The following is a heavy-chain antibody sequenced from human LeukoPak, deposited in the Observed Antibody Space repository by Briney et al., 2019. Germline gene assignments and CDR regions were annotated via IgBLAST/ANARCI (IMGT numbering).Heavy chain of an antibody. J-gene: IGHJ5*02. V-gene: IGHV4-39*01. CDR3: ARGALDNWFDP. CDR1: GGSISSSSYY. Sequence: SETLSLTCTVSGGSISSSSYYRGWIRQPPGTGLEWIGSIYYSGSTYYNPSLKSRVTISVDTSKNQFSLKLSSVTAADTAVYYCARGALDNWFDPWGQGTLVTVSS. CDR2: IYYSGST.